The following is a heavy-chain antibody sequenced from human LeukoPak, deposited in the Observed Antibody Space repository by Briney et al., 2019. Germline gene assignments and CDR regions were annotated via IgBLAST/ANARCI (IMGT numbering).Heavy chain of an antibody. J-gene: IGHJ5*02. D-gene: IGHD1-26*01. Sequence: SETLSLTCTVSRGSLSSGGYYWNWFRQHPEKGLEWIGYNYYGGSTHYNPSLKSRVTISVDTSKNQFSLKLSSVTAADTAVYYCARDRMIQAATWFDPWGQGTLVTVSS. V-gene: IGHV4-61*08. CDR2: NYYGGST. CDR1: RGSLSSGGYY. CDR3: ARDRMIQAATWFDP.